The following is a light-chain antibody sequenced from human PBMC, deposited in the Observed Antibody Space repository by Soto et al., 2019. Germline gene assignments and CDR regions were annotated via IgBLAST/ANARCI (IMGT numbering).Light chain of an antibody. CDR2: DAS. CDR1: QDISNY. V-gene: IGKV1-33*01. Sequence: DIQMTQSPSSLSASVGDRVTITCQASQDISNYLNWYQQKLGKAPKLLIYDASNLETGVPSRFSGSGSGTDFGLTVDSLQPEDTATYYCQQYDHPPYTLGQGTKVDIK. CDR3: QQYDHPPYT. J-gene: IGKJ2*01.